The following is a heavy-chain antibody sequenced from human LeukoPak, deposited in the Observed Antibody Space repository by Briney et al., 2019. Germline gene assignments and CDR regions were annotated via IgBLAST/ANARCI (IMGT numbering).Heavy chain of an antibody. CDR2: IKSKTDGGTT. J-gene: IGHJ4*02. V-gene: IGHV3-15*01. CDR1: GFTFSNAW. CDR3: TTAHFRTPKGMDV. D-gene: IGHD3/OR15-3a*01. Sequence: GGSLRLSCAASGFTFSNAWMSWVRQAPGKGLEWVGRIKSKTDGGTTDYAAPVKGRFTISRDDSKNTLYLQMNSLKTEDTAVYYCTTAHFRTPKGMDVWGQGTLVTVSS.